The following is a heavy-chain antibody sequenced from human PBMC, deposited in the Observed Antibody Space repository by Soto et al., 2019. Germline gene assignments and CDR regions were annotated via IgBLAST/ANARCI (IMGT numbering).Heavy chain of an antibody. CDR1: GFNFDNYG. J-gene: IGHJ4*02. Sequence: LILSCQASGFNFDNYGMHWVRQAPGKGLEWVAVITYDGSNKYYADSVKGRFTISRDNSKNTLSLHLNTLKPEDTAVYHCAKDRVGGTFYTPLGFWGQGTLVTVSS. CDR2: ITYDGSNK. D-gene: IGHD1-7*01. V-gene: IGHV3-30*18. CDR3: AKDRVGGTFYTPLGF.